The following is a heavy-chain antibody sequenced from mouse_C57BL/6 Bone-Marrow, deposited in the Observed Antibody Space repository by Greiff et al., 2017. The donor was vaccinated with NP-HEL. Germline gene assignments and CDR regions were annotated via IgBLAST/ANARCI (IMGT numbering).Heavy chain of an antibody. J-gene: IGHJ3*01. CDR1: GYTFTSYW. Sequence: QVQLQQPGAELVKPGASVKVSCKASGYTFTSYWMHWVKQRPGQGLEWIGMIHPSDSDTNYNQKFKGKATLTVDKSSSTAYMQLSSLTFEDSAVYYCAIEYYGSSAGFGGWGQVTLVTVA. CDR3: AIEYYGSSAGFGG. D-gene: IGHD1-1*01. CDR2: IHPSDSDT. V-gene: IGHV1-74*01.